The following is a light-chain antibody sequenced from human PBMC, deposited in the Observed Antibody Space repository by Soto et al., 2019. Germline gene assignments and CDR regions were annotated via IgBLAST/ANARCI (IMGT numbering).Light chain of an antibody. CDR2: LSSDGSH. CDR3: QTWDTGARVV. V-gene: IGLV4-69*01. CDR1: SGHSSCA. J-gene: IGLJ2*01. Sequence: QSVLTQSPSASASLGASVKLTCTLSSGHSSCAIAWHQQQPEKGPRYLMKLSSDGSHSKGDGIPDRFPGSSSGAERYLTISSLQSEDEADYYCQTWDTGARVVFGGGTKLPVL.